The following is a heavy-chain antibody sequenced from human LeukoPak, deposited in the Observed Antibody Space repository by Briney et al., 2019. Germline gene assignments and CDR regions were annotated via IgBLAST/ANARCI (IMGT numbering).Heavy chain of an antibody. D-gene: IGHD2-2*01. J-gene: IGHJ5*02. Sequence: ASVKVSCKASGYTFTSYGIRWVRQAPGQGLEWMGWISAYNGNTNYAQKLQGRVTMTTDTSTSTAYMELRSLRSDDTAVYYCARYIVVVPAAPWDWFDPWGQGTLVTVSS. CDR1: GYTFTSYG. CDR3: ARYIVVVPAAPWDWFDP. CDR2: ISAYNGNT. V-gene: IGHV1-18*01.